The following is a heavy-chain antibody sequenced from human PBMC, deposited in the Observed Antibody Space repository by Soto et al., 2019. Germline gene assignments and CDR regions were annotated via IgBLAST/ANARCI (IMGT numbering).Heavy chain of an antibody. CDR2: ISSSGSTI. CDR3: ARTSPDIVVVPAAPDFDY. D-gene: IGHD2-2*01. J-gene: IGHJ4*02. V-gene: IGHV3-11*01. Sequence: GGSLRLSCAASGFTFGDYYMSWIRQAPGKGLEWVSYISSSGSTIYYADSVKGRFTISRDNAKNSLYLQMNSLRAEDTAVYYCARTSPDIVVVPAAPDFDYWGQGTLVTVSS. CDR1: GFTFGDYY.